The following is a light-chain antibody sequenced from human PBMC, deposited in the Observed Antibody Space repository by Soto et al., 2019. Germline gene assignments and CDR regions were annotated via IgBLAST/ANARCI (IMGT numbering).Light chain of an antibody. CDR2: DVS. CDR1: SSDVGGYNY. CDR3: SSYTSSSTPL. Sequence: QSALTQPASVSGSRGQSITISCTGTSSDVGGYNYVSWYQQHPGKAPKLMIYDVSNRPSGVSNRFPGSKSGNTASLTISGLQAEDEADYYCSSYTSSSTPLFGGGTKLTVL. V-gene: IGLV2-14*01. J-gene: IGLJ2*01.